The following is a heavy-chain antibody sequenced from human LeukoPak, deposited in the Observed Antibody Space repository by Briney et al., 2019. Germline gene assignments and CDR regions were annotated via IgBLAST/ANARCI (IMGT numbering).Heavy chain of an antibody. CDR2: ISSGSSYI. D-gene: IGHD3-3*01. CDR3: AIAVDSISGTGDTFDI. J-gene: IGHJ3*02. V-gene: IGHV3-21*01. Sequence: GGSLRLSCAASGFTSSSYMVTWVRQAPGKGLEWVSSISSGSSYIYYEDSVKGRFTISRDNGKNSLYLQMSSLRAEDTAVYYCAIAVDSISGTGDTFDIWGQGTMVTVSS. CDR1: GFTSSSYM.